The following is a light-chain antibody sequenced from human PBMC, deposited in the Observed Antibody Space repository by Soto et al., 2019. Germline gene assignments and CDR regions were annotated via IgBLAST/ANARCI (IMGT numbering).Light chain of an antibody. CDR1: QSISASY. CDR2: GAS. V-gene: IGKV3-20*01. J-gene: IGKJ4*01. Sequence: EIVLTQSPGTLSLSPGERATLSCRASQSISASYIAWYQQKPGQAPRLLIYGASNSATGIPDRFSGSASGTDFAITISRLETEDFAVYYCQQYGSSPPLTFGGGTKVEIK. CDR3: QQYGSSPPLT.